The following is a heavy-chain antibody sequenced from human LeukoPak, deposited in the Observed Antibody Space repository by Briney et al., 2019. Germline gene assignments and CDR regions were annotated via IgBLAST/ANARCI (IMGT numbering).Heavy chain of an antibody. V-gene: IGHV3-74*01. CDR2: INSDGSST. CDR1: GFTFSSYW. J-gene: IGHJ5*02. Sequence: GGSLRLSCAASGFTFSSYWMHWVRQAPGKGLVWVSRINSDGSSTSYADSVKGRFTTSRDNAKNTLYLQMNSLRAEDTAVYYCARGSRLAAAGTAFDPWGQGTLVTVFS. D-gene: IGHD6-13*01. CDR3: ARGSRLAAAGTAFDP.